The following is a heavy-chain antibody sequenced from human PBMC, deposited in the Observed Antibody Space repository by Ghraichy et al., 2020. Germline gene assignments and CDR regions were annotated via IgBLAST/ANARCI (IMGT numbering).Heavy chain of an antibody. CDR3: ATGEGWKFDY. CDR2: LKLDGSEK. CDR1: RFTSNKYW. Sequence: GGSLRLSCAASRFTSNKYWMNWVRQAPGKGLEWVANLKLDGSEKNYVDSVKGRFTISRDNAKNSLYLQMNSLRAEDTAVYYCATGEGWKFDYWGQGTLVSVSS. J-gene: IGHJ4*02. D-gene: IGHD1-1*01. V-gene: IGHV3-7*03.